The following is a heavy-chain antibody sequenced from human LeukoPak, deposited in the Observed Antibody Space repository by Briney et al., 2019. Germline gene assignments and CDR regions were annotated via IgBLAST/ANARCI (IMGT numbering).Heavy chain of an antibody. CDR2: ISYDGSNK. J-gene: IGHJ3*02. Sequence: GRSLRLSCAASGFTFSSYAMHWVRQAPGKGLEWVALISYDGSNKYYADSVKGRFTISRDNSKNTLYLQMNSLRSEDTAVYYCARGDLHYHDSTRRGFDIWGQGTMVTVST. CDR3: ARGDLHYHDSTRRGFDI. D-gene: IGHD3-16*01. V-gene: IGHV3-30*04. CDR1: GFTFSSYA.